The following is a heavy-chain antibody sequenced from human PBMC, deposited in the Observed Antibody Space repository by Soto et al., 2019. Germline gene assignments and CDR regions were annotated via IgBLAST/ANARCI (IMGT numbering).Heavy chain of an antibody. D-gene: IGHD5-18*01. CDR2: IIPIFGTA. CDR3: ASTDSGYSYGYLPDDY. Sequence: ASVKVSCKASGGTFSSYAISWVRQAPGQGLEWMGGIIPIFGTANYAQKFQGRVTITADESTSTAYMELSSLRSEDTAVYYCASTDSGYSYGYLPDDYWGQGTLVTSPQ. V-gene: IGHV1-69*13. CDR1: GGTFSSYA. J-gene: IGHJ4*02.